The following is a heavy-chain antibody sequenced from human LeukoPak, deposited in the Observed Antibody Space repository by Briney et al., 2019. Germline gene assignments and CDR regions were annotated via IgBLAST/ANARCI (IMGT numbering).Heavy chain of an antibody. Sequence: GASVKVSCKASGGTFSSYAISWVRQAPGQGLEWMGRITPIFGTANYAQKFRGRVTITTDESTSTAYMELSSLRSEDTAVYYCAREWELHLFDYWGRGTLVTVSS. CDR2: ITPIFGTA. CDR3: AREWELHLFDY. V-gene: IGHV1-69*05. CDR1: GGTFSSYA. J-gene: IGHJ4*02. D-gene: IGHD1-26*01.